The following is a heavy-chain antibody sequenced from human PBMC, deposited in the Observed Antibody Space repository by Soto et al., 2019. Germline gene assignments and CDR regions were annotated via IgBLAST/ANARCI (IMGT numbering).Heavy chain of an antibody. CDR2: ISFDGSNE. V-gene: IGHV3-30-3*01. Sequence: LRPSCAASGFTFSDYSMRWVRQAPCKGLEWVAIISFDGSNEHYADSVQGRFTISRDNSENTLYLQMNSLRADDTAVYYCARPAATVIFYSGMDVWGQGTTVTVSS. CDR1: GFTFSDYS. D-gene: IGHD4-17*01. J-gene: IGHJ6*02. CDR3: ARPAATVIFYSGMDV.